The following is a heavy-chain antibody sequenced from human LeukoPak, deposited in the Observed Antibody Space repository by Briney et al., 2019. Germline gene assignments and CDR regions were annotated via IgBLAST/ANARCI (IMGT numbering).Heavy chain of an antibody. CDR1: GFTFSSYA. J-gene: IGHJ1*01. V-gene: IGHV3-23*01. D-gene: IGHD2-2*01. CDR2: ISGSGGST. CDR3: AKDHLNRIPYCSSTSCYRNAEYFQH. Sequence: SGGSLRLSCAASGFTFSSYAMSWVRQAPGKGLEWVSAISGSGGSTYYADSVKGRFTISRDNSKNTLYLQMNSLRAEDTAVYYCAKDHLNRIPYCSSTSCYRNAEYFQHWGQGTLVTVSS.